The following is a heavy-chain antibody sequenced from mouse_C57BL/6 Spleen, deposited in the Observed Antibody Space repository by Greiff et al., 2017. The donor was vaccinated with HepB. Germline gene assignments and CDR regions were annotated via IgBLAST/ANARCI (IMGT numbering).Heavy chain of an antibody. J-gene: IGHJ4*01. CDR3: AKNYYGYDDAMDY. CDR1: GFSLTSYG. D-gene: IGHD2-2*01. CDR2: IWRGGST. V-gene: IGHV2-5*01. Sequence: VKVEESGPGLVQPSQSLSITCTVSGFSLTSYGVHWVRQSPGKGLEWLGVIWRGGSTDYNAAFMSRLSITKDNSKSQVFFKMNSLQADDTAIYYCAKNYYGYDDAMDYWGQGTSVTVSS.